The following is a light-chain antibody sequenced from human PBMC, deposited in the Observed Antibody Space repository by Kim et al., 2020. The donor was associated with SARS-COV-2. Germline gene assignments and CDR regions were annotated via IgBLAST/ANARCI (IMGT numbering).Light chain of an antibody. J-gene: IGLJ3*02. CDR3: GTWDSSLSAGV. CDR1: SSNIGNNY. CDR2: DNS. V-gene: IGLV1-51*01. Sequence: GQSVTITCYGSSSNIGNNYVSWYQQLPGTAPKVVIYDNSKRPSGIPDRFSGSRSGASATLGITGLQTGDEAVYYCGTWDSSLSAGVFGGGTQLTVL.